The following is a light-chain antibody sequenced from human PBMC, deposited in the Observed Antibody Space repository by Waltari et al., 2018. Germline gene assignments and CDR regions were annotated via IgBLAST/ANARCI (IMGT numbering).Light chain of an antibody. J-gene: IGLJ3*02. CDR1: SSAVRASDY. V-gene: IGLV2-14*01. Sequence: QSALTQPASVSGSPGQSITISCTGTSSAVRASDYVSWYQQKPGKAPQLIIYEVRDRPPGVPNRFSGSKSGYTAFLTISGLQAEDEADYYCTSYTTSRTWVFGGGTKLTVL. CDR3: TSYTTSRTWV. CDR2: EVR.